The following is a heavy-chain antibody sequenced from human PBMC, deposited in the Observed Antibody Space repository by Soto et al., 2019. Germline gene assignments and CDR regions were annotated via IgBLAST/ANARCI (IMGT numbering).Heavy chain of an antibody. V-gene: IGHV3-23*01. CDR3: TTDPYYYDSSAPGGP. J-gene: IGHJ5*02. Sequence: GSLILSCSASRFTFSSYGMHWVRQAPCKGLEWVSDISGSGDTSYYADSVKGRFTISRDKYKNTLYLQMNSLKTEDTAVYYCTTDPYYYDSSAPGGPWGQGTLVTVSS. D-gene: IGHD3-22*01. CDR2: ISGSGDTS. CDR1: RFTFSSYG.